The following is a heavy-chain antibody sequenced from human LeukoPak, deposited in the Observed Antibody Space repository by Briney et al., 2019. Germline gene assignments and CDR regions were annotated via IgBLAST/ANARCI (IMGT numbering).Heavy chain of an antibody. CDR2: ISPSGGLT. J-gene: IGHJ3*02. CDR3: ARVSGSSGYRVAFDI. Sequence: ASVKVSCKAFGYTFTSNYMHWVRQAPGQGPEWMGVISPSGGLTTYAQKFQGRVTITADESTGTAYMELSSLRSEDTAVYYCARVSGSSGYRVAFDIWGQGTMVTVSS. V-gene: IGHV1-46*01. CDR1: GYTFTSNY. D-gene: IGHD3-22*01.